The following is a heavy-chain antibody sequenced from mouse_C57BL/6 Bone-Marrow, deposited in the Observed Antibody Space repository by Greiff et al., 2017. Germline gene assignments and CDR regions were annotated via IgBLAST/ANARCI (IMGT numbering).Heavy chain of an antibody. CDR2: IDPSGSYT. V-gene: IGHV1-50*01. J-gene: IGHJ4*01. CDR1: GYTFTSYW. CDR3: AREANHYAMDY. D-gene: IGHD1-1*01. Sequence: VQLQQPGAELVKPGASVKLSCKASGYTFTSYWMQWVKQRPGQGLEWIGEIDPSGSYTNYNQQFKGKATLTVDTSYSTAYRQLRRLTSEDSAVYYCAREANHYAMDYWGQGTSVTVSS.